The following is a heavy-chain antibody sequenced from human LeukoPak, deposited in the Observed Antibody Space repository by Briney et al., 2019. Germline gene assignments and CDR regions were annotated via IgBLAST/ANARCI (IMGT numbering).Heavy chain of an antibody. Sequence: SETLSLTCTVSGGSISSGGYYWSWIRQHPGKGLEWIGYIYYSGSTYYNPSLKSRVTISVDTSKNQFSLKLSSVTAADTAVYYCARRGTRERGYFDYWGQGTLATVSS. V-gene: IGHV4-31*03. J-gene: IGHJ4*02. CDR3: ARRGTRERGYFDY. CDR1: GGSISSGGYY. CDR2: IYYSGST. D-gene: IGHD3-16*01.